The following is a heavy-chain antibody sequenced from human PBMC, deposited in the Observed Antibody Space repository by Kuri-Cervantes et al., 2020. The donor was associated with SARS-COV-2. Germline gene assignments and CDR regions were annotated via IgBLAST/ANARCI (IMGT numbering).Heavy chain of an antibody. CDR1: GFTFSSYG. D-gene: IGHD6-6*01. Sequence: GGSLRLSCAASGFTFSSYGMHWVRQAPGKGLEWVAIISYNGRNRYFADSVKGRLTVSRDNSKNTVYLQMNSLRAEDTAVYYCARDAGEHLVQFFMDVWGEGTTVTVSS. J-gene: IGHJ6*03. CDR2: ISYNGRNR. V-gene: IGHV3-30*03. CDR3: ARDAGEHLVQFFMDV.